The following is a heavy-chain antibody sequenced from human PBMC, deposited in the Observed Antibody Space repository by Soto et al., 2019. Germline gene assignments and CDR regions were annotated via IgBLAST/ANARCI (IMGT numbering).Heavy chain of an antibody. CDR3: ARGETYYDSNGRPATDAFDI. CDR1: GGSISSYY. CDR2: IYYSGST. Sequence: KPSETLSLTCTVSGGSISSYYWSWIRQPPGKGLEWIGYIYYSGSTNYNPSLKSRVTISVDTSKNQFSLKLSSVTAADTAVYYCARGETYYDSNGRPATDAFDIWGQGTMVTVSS. V-gene: IGHV4-59*01. D-gene: IGHD3-22*01. J-gene: IGHJ3*02.